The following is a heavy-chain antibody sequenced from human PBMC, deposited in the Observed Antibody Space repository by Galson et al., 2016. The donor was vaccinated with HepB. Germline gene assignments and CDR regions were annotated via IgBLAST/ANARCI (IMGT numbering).Heavy chain of an antibody. CDR1: GFTFDDYT. D-gene: IGHD4-23*01. Sequence: SLRLSCAASGFTFDDYTMHWVRQVPGKGLEWISALRWDGGDTYSADSVKGRFTISRDNNKNSLYLQMSSLTTEDTDLYFCAKDGRAPTVVTRNYFDFWGQGTLVIVSS. CDR2: LRWDGGDT. V-gene: IGHV3-43*01. CDR3: AKDGRAPTVVTRNYFDF. J-gene: IGHJ4*02.